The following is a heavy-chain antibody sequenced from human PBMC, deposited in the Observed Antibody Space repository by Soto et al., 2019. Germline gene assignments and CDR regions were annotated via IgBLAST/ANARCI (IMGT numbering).Heavy chain of an antibody. CDR2: IWYDGSKK. V-gene: IGHV3-33*03. CDR3: AGAAAGNYHFDS. Sequence: QLQLVESGGGVVQPGRSLRLSCAASGFRFSDCAMHWVRQAPGKGLEWVAVIWYDGSKKYYADSVKGRFTISRDNSKNTMYVEMNSLTAEDTAVYYCAGAAAGNYHFDSWGQGTLVTVSS. CDR1: GFRFSDCA. J-gene: IGHJ4*02. D-gene: IGHD6-19*01.